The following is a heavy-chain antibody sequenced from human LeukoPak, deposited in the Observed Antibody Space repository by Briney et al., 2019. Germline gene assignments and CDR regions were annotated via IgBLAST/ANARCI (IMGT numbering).Heavy chain of an antibody. Sequence: GGSLRLSCAASVFTFSSYSMNWVRQAPGKGLEWVSSISSSSNHIYYADSVKGRFTISRDNAKNSLYLQMNSLRAEDTAVYYCARGEQWLPTGIDYWGQGTLVTVSS. CDR3: ARGEQWLPTGIDY. D-gene: IGHD6-19*01. CDR1: VFTFSSYS. CDR2: ISSSSNHI. J-gene: IGHJ4*02. V-gene: IGHV3-21*01.